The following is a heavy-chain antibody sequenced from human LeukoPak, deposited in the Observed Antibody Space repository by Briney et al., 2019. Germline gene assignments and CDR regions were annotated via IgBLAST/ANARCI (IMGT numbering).Heavy chain of an antibody. CDR3: VRGGSYKFDY. CDR2: IKSDGIST. J-gene: IGHJ4*02. CDR1: GFTFSNSW. D-gene: IGHD1-26*01. V-gene: IGHV3-74*01. Sequence: GGSLRLSCAVSGFTFSNSWMHWVRQTPGKGLVWVSRIKSDGISTIYADSVKGRFTISRDNAKNTLYLQMNSLRAEDTAVYYCVRGGSYKFDYWGQGTLVTVSS.